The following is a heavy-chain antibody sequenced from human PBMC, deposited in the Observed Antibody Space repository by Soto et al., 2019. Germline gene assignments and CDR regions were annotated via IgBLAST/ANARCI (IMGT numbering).Heavy chain of an antibody. CDR3: AKEVPGLAAAGIVDY. J-gene: IGHJ4*02. D-gene: IGHD6-13*01. CDR2: ISGSGGST. CDR1: GFTFSSYA. V-gene: IGHV3-23*01. Sequence: GGSLTLSCAASGFTFSSYAMSWVRQAPGKGLEWVSAISGSGGSTYYADSVKGRFTISRDTSKNTLYLQMNSLRAEDTAVYYCAKEVPGLAAAGIVDYLGPGTLGTVFS.